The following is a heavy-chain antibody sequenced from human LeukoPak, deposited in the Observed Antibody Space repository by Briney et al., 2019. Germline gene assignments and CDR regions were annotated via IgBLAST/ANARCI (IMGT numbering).Heavy chain of an antibody. V-gene: IGHV1-24*01. CDR1: GYTLTELS. CDR3: ATTGVVVAPAATLGAFDI. J-gene: IGHJ3*02. Sequence: ASVKVSCKVSGYTLTELSMHWVRQAPGKGLEWMGGFDPEDGETIYAQKFQGRVTMTEDTSTDTAYMELSSLRSEDTAVYYCATTGVVVAPAATLGAFDIWGQGTMVTVSS. D-gene: IGHD2-2*01. CDR2: FDPEDGET.